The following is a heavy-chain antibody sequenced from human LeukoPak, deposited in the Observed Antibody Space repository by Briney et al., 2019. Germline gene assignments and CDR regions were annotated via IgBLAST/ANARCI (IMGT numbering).Heavy chain of an antibody. CDR1: GFTFDDYA. J-gene: IGHJ4*02. Sequence: GGSLRLPCAASGFTFDDYAMHWVRQAPGKGREWVSLISWDGGSTYYADSVKGRFTISRDNSKNSLYLQMNSLRAEDTALYYCAKDMAAYYYASGNIDYWGQGTLVTVSS. CDR2: ISWDGGST. D-gene: IGHD3-10*01. V-gene: IGHV3-43D*03. CDR3: AKDMAAYYYASGNIDY.